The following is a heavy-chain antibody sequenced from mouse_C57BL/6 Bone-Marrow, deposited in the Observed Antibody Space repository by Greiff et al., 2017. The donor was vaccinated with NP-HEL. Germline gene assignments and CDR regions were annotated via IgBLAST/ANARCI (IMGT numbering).Heavy chain of an antibody. CDR2: ILPGSGST. V-gene: IGHV1-9*01. CDR3: ARCPYGSSPNLYLDV. J-gene: IGHJ1*03. Sequence: VKLQESGAELMKPGASVKLSCKATGYTFTGYWIEWVKQRPGHGLEWIGEILPGSGSTNYNEQFKGKATFTADTSSNIAYMQLSSLTTEDSASYYCARCPYGSSPNLYLDVWGTGTTVTVSS. D-gene: IGHD1-1*01. CDR1: GYTFTGYW.